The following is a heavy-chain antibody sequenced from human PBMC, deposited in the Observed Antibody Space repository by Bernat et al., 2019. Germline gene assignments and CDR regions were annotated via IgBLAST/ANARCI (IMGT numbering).Heavy chain of an antibody. CDR2: IRYDGSNK. D-gene: IGHD5-18*01. CDR1: GFPFSNYG. Sequence: QVQLVESGGGVVQPGGSLRLSCATSGFPFSNYGMPWVRQAPGKGLGWVAFIRYDGSNKNHADSVKGRFTISRDNSKNTLFLQMNSLRVEDTAVYFCAKDRGRGYTYGVGGDDYWGQGTLVTVSS. V-gene: IGHV3-30*02. CDR3: AKDRGRGYTYGVGGDDY. J-gene: IGHJ4*02.